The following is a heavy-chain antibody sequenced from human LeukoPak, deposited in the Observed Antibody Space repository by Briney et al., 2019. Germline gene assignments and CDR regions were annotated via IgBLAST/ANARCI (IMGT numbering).Heavy chain of an antibody. D-gene: IGHD6-19*01. CDR2: IYSGGVT. Sequence: PRGSLRLSCAASGFTVSSNYMSWVRQAPGKGLEWVSIIYSGGVTYYADSVKGRFIISRDNSKNTLFLQMNSLRAEDTAVYYCARAPSGWSDYWYFDLWGRGTLVTVSS. J-gene: IGHJ2*01. CDR1: GFTVSSNY. CDR3: ARAPSGWSDYWYFDL. V-gene: IGHV3-53*01.